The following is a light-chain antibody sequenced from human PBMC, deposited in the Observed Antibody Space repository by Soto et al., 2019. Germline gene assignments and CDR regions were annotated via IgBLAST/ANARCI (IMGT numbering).Light chain of an antibody. J-gene: IGKJ5*01. Sequence: VIWMTQSPSLLSASTGARVPISCRMSQGISSYLAWYQQKPGKAPKLLIYGASNLETGVPSRFSGSGSGTDFTFTISSLQAEDIATYFCQQYDSVFTFGQGTRLEIK. CDR2: GAS. CDR1: QGISSY. V-gene: IGKV1D-8*03. CDR3: QQYDSVFT.